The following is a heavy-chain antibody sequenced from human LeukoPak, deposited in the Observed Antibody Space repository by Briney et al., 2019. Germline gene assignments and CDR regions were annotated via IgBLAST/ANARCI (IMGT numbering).Heavy chain of an antibody. CDR3: ARVWKYQLLPYFDY. CDR1: GGSISSYY. J-gene: IGHJ4*02. V-gene: IGHV4-59*01. CDR2: IHYSGST. Sequence: SETLSLTCTVSGGSISSYYWSWIRQPPGKGLEWIGYIHYSGSTNYNPSLKRRVTISVDTSKNQFSLKLSSVTAADTAVYYCARVWKYQLLPYFDYWGQGTLVTVSS. D-gene: IGHD2-2*01.